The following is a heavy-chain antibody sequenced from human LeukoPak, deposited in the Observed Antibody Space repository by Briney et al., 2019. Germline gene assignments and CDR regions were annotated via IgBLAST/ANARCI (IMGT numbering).Heavy chain of an antibody. V-gene: IGHV3-7*01. D-gene: IGHD1-26*01. CDR1: GFTFSSYS. J-gene: IGHJ4*02. CDR3: ARGGSYPGY. CDR2: IKEDGSEK. Sequence: GGSLRLSCAASGFTFSSYSMSWVRQAPGKRLEWVAKIKEDGSEKYYVDSVKGRFTISRDNAENSLSLQMNSLRAEDTAVYYCARGGSYPGYWGQGTLVTVSS.